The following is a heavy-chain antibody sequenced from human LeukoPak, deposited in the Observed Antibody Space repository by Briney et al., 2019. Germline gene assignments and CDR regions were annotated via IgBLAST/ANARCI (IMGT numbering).Heavy chain of an antibody. CDR1: GGSVSGSY. D-gene: IGHD3-10*01. Sequence: SQTLSLTCTVSGGSVSGSYWSWVRQSPGKGLEWIGYIYYSGATNYNPSLKSRVSISIDTSKNQFSLKLSSVTPADTAVYYCARDSYGSGSSYNDYYYYMDVWGKGTTVTIS. CDR3: ARDSYGSGSSYNDYYYYMDV. V-gene: IGHV4-59*02. CDR2: IYYSGAT. J-gene: IGHJ6*03.